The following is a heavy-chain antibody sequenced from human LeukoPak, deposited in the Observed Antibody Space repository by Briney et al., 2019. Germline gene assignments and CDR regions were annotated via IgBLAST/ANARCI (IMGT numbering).Heavy chain of an antibody. Sequence: ASVKVSCKASGYTFTSYGISWVRQAPGQGLEWMGWISAYNGNTNYAQKLQGRVTMTTDTSTSTAYMELRSLRSDDTAVYYCARRRNGLGYYDYVWGSYRGGDAFDIWGQGTMVTVSS. D-gene: IGHD3-16*02. CDR3: ARRRNGLGYYDYVWGSYRGGDAFDI. V-gene: IGHV1-18*01. J-gene: IGHJ3*02. CDR1: GYTFTSYG. CDR2: ISAYNGNT.